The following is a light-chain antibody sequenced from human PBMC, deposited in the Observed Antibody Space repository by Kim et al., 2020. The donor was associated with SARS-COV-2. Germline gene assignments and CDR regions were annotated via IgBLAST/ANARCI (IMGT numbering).Light chain of an antibody. V-gene: IGLV2-14*03. CDR1: SSDVGGYNY. CDR2: DVS. CDR3: TSYSSTTTLV. J-gene: IGLJ1*01. Sequence: QSALTQPASVSGSPGQSITISCTGTSSDVGGYNYVSWYQQHPGRAPKLIIYDVSNRPSGVSNRFSGSKSGDTASLTISGLRAEDEADYYCTSYSSTTTLVFGTGTKVTVL.